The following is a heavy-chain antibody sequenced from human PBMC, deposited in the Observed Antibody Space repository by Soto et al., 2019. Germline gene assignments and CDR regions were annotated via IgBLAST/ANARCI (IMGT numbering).Heavy chain of an antibody. CDR2: ICHSGST. D-gene: IGHD6-13*01. Sequence: SETLSLTCAVYGVSLSGYYLAWIRQPPGTGLEGIGDICHSGSTNYNPSLKSRVTISVDTSKNQFSLKLTSVTAADSAVYYCAREPAAADDYFDSWGQGTLVTVSS. CDR1: GVSLSGYY. J-gene: IGHJ4*02. V-gene: IGHV4-34*01. CDR3: AREPAAADDYFDS.